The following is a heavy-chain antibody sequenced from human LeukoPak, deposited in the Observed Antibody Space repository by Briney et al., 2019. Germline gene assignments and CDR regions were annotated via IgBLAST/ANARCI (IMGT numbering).Heavy chain of an antibody. V-gene: IGHV3-66*01. J-gene: IGHJ4*02. CDR2: IYSDGST. D-gene: IGHD3-9*01. CDR3: ARGPILTGYFDY. Sequence: GGSLRLSCAASGFTVSSNDMNWVRQVPGKGLEWVSVIYSDGSTYYADSVKGRFTISRDKSKNTLYLEMNSLRADDTAVYYCARGPILTGYFDYWGQGTLVTVSS. CDR1: GFTVSSND.